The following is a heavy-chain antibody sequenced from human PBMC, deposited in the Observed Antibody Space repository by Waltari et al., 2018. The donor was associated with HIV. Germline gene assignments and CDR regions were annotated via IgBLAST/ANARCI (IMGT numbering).Heavy chain of an antibody. Sequence: QVQLQESGPGLVKPSQTLSLTCTVSGGPISSGAYSWSWIRQSPGTGLEWIGHIYYSGSTYYNPSLKSRVTISVDTSKNQFSLKLSSVTAADTAVYYCAKDPLGFGYYGMNVWGQGTTVTVSS. J-gene: IGHJ6*02. CDR1: GGPISSGAYS. V-gene: IGHV4-30-4*01. CDR3: AKDPLGFGYYGMNV. CDR2: IYYSGST. D-gene: IGHD3-10*01.